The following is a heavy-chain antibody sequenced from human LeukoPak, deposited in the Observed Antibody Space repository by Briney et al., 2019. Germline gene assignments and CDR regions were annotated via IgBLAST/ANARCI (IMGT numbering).Heavy chain of an antibody. CDR1: GFTFSSYA. V-gene: IGHV3-23*01. J-gene: IGHJ1*01. CDR3: AKGREAVGDSRFHL. CDR2: ISGSGGST. D-gene: IGHD4-17*01. Sequence: PGGSLRLSCAASGFTFSSYAMSWVRQAPGKGLEWVSTISGSGGSTYYADSVKGRFTISRDNSENTLYLEMNSLRVEDTAVYYCAKGREAVGDSRFHLWRQGPVLT.